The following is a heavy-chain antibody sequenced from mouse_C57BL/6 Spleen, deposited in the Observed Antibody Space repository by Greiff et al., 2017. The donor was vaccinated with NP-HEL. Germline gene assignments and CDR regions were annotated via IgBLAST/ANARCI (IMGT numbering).Heavy chain of an antibody. D-gene: IGHD1-2*01. CDR2: IYPGGGYT. CDR1: GYTFTNYW. V-gene: IGHV1-63*01. Sequence: QVQLKESGAELVRPGTSVKMSCKASGYTFTNYWIGWAKQRPGHGLEWIGDIYPGGGYTNYNEKFKGKATLTADKSSSTAYMQFSSLTSEDSAIYYCARGIATEEGFDYWGQGTTLTVSS. J-gene: IGHJ2*01. CDR3: ARGIATEEGFDY.